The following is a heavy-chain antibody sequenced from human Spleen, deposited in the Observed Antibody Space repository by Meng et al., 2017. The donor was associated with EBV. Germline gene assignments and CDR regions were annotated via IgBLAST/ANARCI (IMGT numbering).Heavy chain of an antibody. Sequence: VPLQGSGPGLVKPSEPLSLTCSVSGGSVSSGSYYWSGIRQPPGKGLECIGYMYYGGSTNYNPSLTSRVTISLDTSKNQFSLNLRSVTAADTAVYYCATWYCSGGSCYPGAFDSWGQGTLVTVSS. J-gene: IGHJ4*02. CDR3: ATWYCSGGSCYPGAFDS. D-gene: IGHD2-15*01. V-gene: IGHV4-61*01. CDR2: MYYGGST. CDR1: GGSVSSGSYY.